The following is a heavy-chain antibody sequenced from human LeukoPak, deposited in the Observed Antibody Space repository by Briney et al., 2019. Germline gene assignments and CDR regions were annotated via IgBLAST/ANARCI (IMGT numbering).Heavy chain of an antibody. J-gene: IGHJ4*02. CDR3: ARTLNYYDSSGADY. Sequence: SETLSLTCAVYGGSFSGYYWSWIRQPPGKGLEWIGEINHSGSTNYNPSLKSRVTISVDTSKNQFSLKLSSVTAADTAVCYCARTLNYYDSSGADYWGQGTLVTVSS. CDR2: INHSGST. D-gene: IGHD3-22*01. CDR1: GGSFSGYY. V-gene: IGHV4-34*01.